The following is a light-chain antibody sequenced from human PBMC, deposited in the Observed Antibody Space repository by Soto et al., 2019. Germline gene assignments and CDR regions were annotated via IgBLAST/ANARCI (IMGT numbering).Light chain of an antibody. CDR2: GAS. Sequence: EVVLTQSPGTLSLSPGERATLSCRASQSVSSTYLAWYQQRPGQAPRLLIYGASTRATDIPDRISGSGSGTDFTLTVSRLEPEDFAVYYGQHYGSTPWSFGQGTKVEIK. J-gene: IGKJ1*01. CDR1: QSVSSTY. V-gene: IGKV3-20*01. CDR3: QHYGSTPWS.